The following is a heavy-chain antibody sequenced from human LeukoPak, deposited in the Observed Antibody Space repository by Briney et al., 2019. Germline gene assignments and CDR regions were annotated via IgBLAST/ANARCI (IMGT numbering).Heavy chain of an antibody. J-gene: IGHJ4*02. CDR1: GFTFSSYG. CDR3: AKDYYDIVGRFDY. Sequence: PGGSLRLSCAASGFTFSSYGMHWVRQAPGKGLEWVAVIWYDGSNKYYADSVKGRFTISRDNSKNTLSLQMNSLRAEDTAVYYCAKDYYDIVGRFDYWGQGTLVTVSS. CDR2: IWYDGSNK. V-gene: IGHV3-33*06. D-gene: IGHD3-22*01.